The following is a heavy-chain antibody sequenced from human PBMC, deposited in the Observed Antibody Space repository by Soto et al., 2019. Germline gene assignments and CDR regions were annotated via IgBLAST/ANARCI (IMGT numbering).Heavy chain of an antibody. D-gene: IGHD3-22*01. CDR3: AREYYYDSSGFDY. Sequence: SETLSLTCTASGVSISSGGYYWTWIRQHPQKGLEWIGHIYYSGSTYYNPSLKSRVTVSVDTSKNQFSLKLSSVTAADTAVYYCAREYYYDSSGFDYWGQGTLVTVSS. J-gene: IGHJ4*02. CDR2: IYYSGST. V-gene: IGHV4-31*03. CDR1: GVSISSGGYY.